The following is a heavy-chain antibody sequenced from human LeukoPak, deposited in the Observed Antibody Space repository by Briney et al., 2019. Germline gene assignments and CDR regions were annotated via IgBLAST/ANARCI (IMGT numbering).Heavy chain of an antibody. J-gene: IGHJ4*02. CDR1: GGSISSGGYS. CDR3: ARGSKGTSFPDY. D-gene: IGHD2-2*01. CDR2: IYHSGST. Sequence: SQTLSLTCAVSGGSISSGGYSWSWIRQPPGKGLEWIGYIYHSGSTYYNPSLKSRVTISVDTSKNQFSLKLSSVTAADTAVYYCARGSKGTSFPDYWGQGTLVTVSS. V-gene: IGHV4-30-2*02.